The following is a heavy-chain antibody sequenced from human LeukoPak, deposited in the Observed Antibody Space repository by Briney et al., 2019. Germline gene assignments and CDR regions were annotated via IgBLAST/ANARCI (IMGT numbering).Heavy chain of an antibody. CDR3: ARDGDCSSTSCYRSWYYYYYMDV. J-gene: IGHJ6*03. D-gene: IGHD2-2*01. V-gene: IGHV3-21*01. Sequence: PGGSLRLSCAASGFTFSSYSMNWVRQAPGKGLEWVSSISSSSSYIYYADSVKGRFTISRDNAKNSLYLQMNSLRVEDTAVYYCARDGDCSSTSCYRSWYYYYYMDVWGKGTTVTVSS. CDR2: ISSSSSYI. CDR1: GFTFSSYS.